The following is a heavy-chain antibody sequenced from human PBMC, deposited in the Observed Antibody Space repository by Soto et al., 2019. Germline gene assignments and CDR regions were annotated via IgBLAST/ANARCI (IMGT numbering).Heavy chain of an antibody. D-gene: IGHD6-19*01. CDR3: ARQRVAGHYFDY. CDR1: GGSISSSSYY. J-gene: IGHJ4*02. V-gene: IGHV4-39*01. Sequence: SETLSLTCTVSGGSISSSSYYWGWIRQPPGKGLEWIGSIYYSGSTYYSPSLKSRVTISVDTSKNQFSLKLSSVTAADTAVYYCARQRVAGHYFDYWGQGTLVTVSS. CDR2: IYYSGST.